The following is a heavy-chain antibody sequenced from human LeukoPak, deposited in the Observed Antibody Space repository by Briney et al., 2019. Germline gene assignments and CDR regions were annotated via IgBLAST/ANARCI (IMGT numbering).Heavy chain of an antibody. CDR3: VQQYSSIWSVGDS. CDR1: GFTFSTYA. V-gene: IGHV3-23*01. CDR2: ISGDTGST. J-gene: IGHJ4*02. D-gene: IGHD6-13*01. Sequence: GGSLRLSCATSGFTFSTYAMSWVRQAPGKGLEWVSAISGDTGSTYYTDSVKGRFTISRDTAKNTLYLQMNSLRAEDTAVYYCVQQYSSIWSVGDSWGQGTLVTVSS.